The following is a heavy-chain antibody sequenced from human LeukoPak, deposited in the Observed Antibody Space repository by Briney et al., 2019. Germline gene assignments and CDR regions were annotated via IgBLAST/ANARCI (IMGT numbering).Heavy chain of an antibody. CDR2: IYCSGST. CDR3: ARDGGYSGYVFDY. V-gene: IGHV4-59*01. CDR1: GGSISSYY. J-gene: IGHJ4*02. Sequence: PSETLSLTCTVSGGSISSYYWSWIRQPPGKGLDWIGYIYCSGSTNYNPSLKSRVTISVDTSKNQFSLKLSSVTAADTAVYYCARDGGYSGYVFDYWGQGTLVTVSS. D-gene: IGHD5-12*01.